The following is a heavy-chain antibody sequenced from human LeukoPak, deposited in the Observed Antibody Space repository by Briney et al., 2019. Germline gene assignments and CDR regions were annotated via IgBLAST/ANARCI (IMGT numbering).Heavy chain of an antibody. D-gene: IGHD5-18*01. Sequence: SETLSLTCAVYGGSFSGYYWSWIRQPPGKGQEWIGEINHSGSTNYNPSLKSRVTISVDTSKNQFSLKLSSVTAADTAVYYCARRRGRYSYGLPYYYYGMDVWGQGTTVTVSS. CDR1: GGSFSGYY. CDR3: ARRRGRYSYGLPYYYYGMDV. J-gene: IGHJ6*02. CDR2: INHSGST. V-gene: IGHV4-34*01.